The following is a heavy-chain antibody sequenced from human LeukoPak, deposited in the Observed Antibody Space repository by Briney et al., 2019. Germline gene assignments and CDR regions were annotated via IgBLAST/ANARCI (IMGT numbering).Heavy chain of an antibody. Sequence: PSETLSLTCTVSGGSISSGGYYWSWIRQPPGKGLEWIGEINHSGSTNYNPSLKSRVTISVDTSKNQFSLKLSSVTAADTAVYYCARGPGNDYYDSSGYYHDYWGQGTLVTVSS. V-gene: IGHV4-39*07. CDR1: GGSISSGGYY. J-gene: IGHJ4*02. D-gene: IGHD3-22*01. CDR3: ARGPGNDYYDSSGYYHDY. CDR2: INHSGST.